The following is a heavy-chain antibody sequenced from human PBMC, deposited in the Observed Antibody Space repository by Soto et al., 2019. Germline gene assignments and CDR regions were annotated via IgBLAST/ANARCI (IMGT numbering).Heavy chain of an antibody. J-gene: IGHJ4*02. CDR3: ARDLTSVRGS. D-gene: IGHD3-10*01. CDR2: IIPIFDAT. CDR1: GGTFSRHS. Sequence: QVQMVQSGAEVKKPGSSARVSCKVSGGTFSRHSISWVRQAPGQGLEWMGGIIPIFDATQYPQKFQGRLTITADESMSPFHMELSSLRPEVTAIYFCARDLTSVRGSWGQGTLVTVS. V-gene: IGHV1-69*01.